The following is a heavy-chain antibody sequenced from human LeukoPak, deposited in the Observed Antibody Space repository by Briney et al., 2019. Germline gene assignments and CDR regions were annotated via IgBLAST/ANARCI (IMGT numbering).Heavy chain of an antibody. Sequence: GASVKVSCKASGYSFTSNYMHWVRQAPGQGLEWMGRINPNSGGTNYAQKFQGRVTMTRDTSISTAYMELSRLRSDDTAVYYCARAGRYCTNGVCYGKHWFDPWGQGTLVTVSS. D-gene: IGHD2-8*01. CDR3: ARAGRYCTNGVCYGKHWFDP. CDR1: GYSFTSNY. J-gene: IGHJ5*02. CDR2: INPNSGGT. V-gene: IGHV1-2*06.